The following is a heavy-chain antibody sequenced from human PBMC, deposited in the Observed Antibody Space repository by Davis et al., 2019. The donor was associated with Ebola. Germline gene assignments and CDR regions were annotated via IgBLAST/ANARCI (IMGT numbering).Heavy chain of an antibody. Sequence: PGGPLRLSCAASGFTVSSNYMSWVRQAPGKGLEWVSVIYSGGSTYYADSVKGRFTISRDNSKNTLYLQMNSLRAEDTAVYYCARDQVGATKAAYYYYGMDVWGQGTTVTVSS. J-gene: IGHJ6*02. V-gene: IGHV3-53*01. CDR3: ARDQVGATKAAYYYYGMDV. CDR2: IYSGGST. D-gene: IGHD1-26*01. CDR1: GFTVSSNY.